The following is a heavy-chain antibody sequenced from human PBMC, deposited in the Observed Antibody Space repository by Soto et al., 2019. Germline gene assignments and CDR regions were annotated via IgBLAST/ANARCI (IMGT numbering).Heavy chain of an antibody. J-gene: IGHJ5*02. CDR2: IYYSGST. CDR1: GGSISSGDYY. D-gene: IGHD3-3*01. Sequence: QVQLQESGPGLVKPSQTLSLTCTVSGGSISSGDYYWSWIRQPPGKGLEWIGYIYYSGSTYYNPSLKSRVTISVDTSKNQFSLKLSSVTAADTAVYYCARSITIFGVVKLLDRFDPWGQGTLVTVSS. CDR3: ARSITIFGVVKLLDRFDP. V-gene: IGHV4-30-4*01.